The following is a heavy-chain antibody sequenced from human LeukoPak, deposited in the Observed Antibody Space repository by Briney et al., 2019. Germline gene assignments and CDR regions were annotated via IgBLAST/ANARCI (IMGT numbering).Heavy chain of an antibody. CDR3: ARHKAPPYYYDSSGYYHPSNWFDP. Sequence: SETLSLTCAISGYSISSGYYWGWIRQPPGKGLEWIGSIYHSGSTYYNPSLKSRDTISVDTSKNQFSLKLSSVTAADTAVYYCARHKAPPYYYDSSGYYHPSNWFDPWGQGTLVTVSS. V-gene: IGHV4-38-2*01. D-gene: IGHD3-22*01. CDR2: IYHSGST. CDR1: GYSISSGYY. J-gene: IGHJ5*02.